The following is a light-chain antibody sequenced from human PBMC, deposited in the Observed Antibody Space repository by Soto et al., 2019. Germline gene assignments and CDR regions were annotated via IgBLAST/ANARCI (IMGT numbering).Light chain of an antibody. CDR1: QSISSW. CDR2: KAS. CDR3: QRRSSWPLT. V-gene: IGKV1-5*03. Sequence: DIQMTQSPPTLSASVGDRVTITCRASQSISSWLAWYQQKPGKAPKLLIYKASSLESGVPSRFSGSGSGTDFTLTISSLEPEDFAVYYCQRRSSWPLTFGGGTKVDI. J-gene: IGKJ4*01.